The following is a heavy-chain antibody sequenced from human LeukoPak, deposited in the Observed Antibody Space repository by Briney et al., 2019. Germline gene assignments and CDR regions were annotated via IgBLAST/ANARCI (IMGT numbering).Heavy chain of an antibody. CDR2: IYYSGST. CDR1: GGSISSGGYY. CDR3: ARVGAGTRAFDI. D-gene: IGHD3/OR15-3a*01. V-gene: IGHV4-31*03. J-gene: IGHJ3*02. Sequence: SQTLSLTCTVSGGSISSGGYYWSWIRQHPGKGLEWIGYIYYSGSTYYNPSLKSRVTISVDTSKNQFSLKLSSVTAADTAVYYCARVGAGTRAFDIWAKGQWSPSLQ.